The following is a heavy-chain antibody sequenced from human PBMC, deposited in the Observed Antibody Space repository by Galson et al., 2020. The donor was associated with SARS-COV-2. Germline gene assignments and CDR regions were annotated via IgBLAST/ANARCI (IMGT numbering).Heavy chain of an antibody. J-gene: IGHJ3*02. D-gene: IGHD3-16*02. CDR3: ARAPDYDYVWGSYRYNREAFDI. CDR1: GYTFTSYD. CDR2: MNPNSGNT. Sequence: ASVKVSCKASGYTFTSYDINWVRQATGQGLEWMGWMNPNSGNTGYAQKFQGRVTMTRNTSISTAYMELSSLRSEDTAVYYCARAPDYDYVWGSYRYNREAFDIWGQGTMVTVSS. V-gene: IGHV1-8*01.